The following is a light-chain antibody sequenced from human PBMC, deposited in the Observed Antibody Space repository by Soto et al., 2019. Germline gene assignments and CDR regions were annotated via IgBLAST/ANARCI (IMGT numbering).Light chain of an antibody. CDR2: SNN. CDR1: SSNIGSNT. Sequence: QSVLTQPPSASGTPGQRVTISCSGSSSNIGSNTVNWYQQLPGTAPKLLIYSNNQRPSGVPDRFSGSKSGTSASLAISGLQSEDEAYYYCSPWDDSLNGPVVFGGGTKLTVL. V-gene: IGLV1-44*01. J-gene: IGLJ2*01. CDR3: SPWDDSLNGPVV.